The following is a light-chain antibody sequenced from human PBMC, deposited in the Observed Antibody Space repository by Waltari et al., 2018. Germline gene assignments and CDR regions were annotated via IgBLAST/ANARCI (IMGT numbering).Light chain of an antibody. V-gene: IGKV1-5*03. CDR1: QSISNW. J-gene: IGKJ2*01. Sequence: DIQMTQSPSTLSASVGDRVTITCRASQSISNWLAWYQQKPGKAPKLLIYRAASLDGGVPLRFSGSGSGTEFTRTISSLQPDDFATDYSQVHNHYFGQRTKLEIK. CDR3: QVHNHY. CDR2: RAA.